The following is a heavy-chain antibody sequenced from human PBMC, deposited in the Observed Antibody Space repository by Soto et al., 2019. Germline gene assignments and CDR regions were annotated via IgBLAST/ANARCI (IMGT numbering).Heavy chain of an antibody. CDR1: GFSLSTSGVA. D-gene: IGHD3-10*01. V-gene: IGHV2-5*02. J-gene: IGHJ5*02. CDR3: AHAITYGRPWFQNWFGP. Sequence: QITLKESGPTLVKPTQTLTLTCTFSGFSLSTSGVAVAWIRQPPGKALEWLALIYWDNDKGYSPSLNNRLTITKDYSKNQVTLTMTNTDPVDTATYFCAHAITYGRPWFQNWFGPWGQGTLVTVSS. CDR2: IYWDNDK.